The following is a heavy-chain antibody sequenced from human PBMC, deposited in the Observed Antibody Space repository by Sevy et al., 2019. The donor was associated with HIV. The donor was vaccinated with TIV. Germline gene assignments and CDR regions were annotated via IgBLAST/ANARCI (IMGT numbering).Heavy chain of an antibody. J-gene: IGHJ4*02. CDR3: ARARGFNSSVSDFDY. V-gene: IGHV4-34*01. CDR1: GGSFSGYY. Sequence: SETLSLTCAVYGGSFSGYYWSWIRQPPGKGLEWIGEINHSGSTNYNPSLKSRVTISVDTSKNQFSLKLSSVTAADTAVYYCARARGFNSSVSDFDYWGQGTLVTVSS. CDR2: INHSGST. D-gene: IGHD6-6*01.